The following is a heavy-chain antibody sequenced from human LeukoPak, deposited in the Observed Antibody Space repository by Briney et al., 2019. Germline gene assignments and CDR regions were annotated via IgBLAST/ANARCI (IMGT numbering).Heavy chain of an antibody. CDR1: GFTFSSYW. D-gene: IGHD6-19*01. J-gene: IGHJ6*02. V-gene: IGHV3-30*18. CDR2: ISYDVSNK. CDR3: AKELAVYYYYSMDV. Sequence: GGSLRLSCAASGFTFSSYWMSWVRQAPGKGLEWVAVISYDVSNKFYADSVKGRFTISRDNSKNTLYLQMNGLRAEDTAVYYCAKELAVYYYYSMDVWGQGTTVTVSS.